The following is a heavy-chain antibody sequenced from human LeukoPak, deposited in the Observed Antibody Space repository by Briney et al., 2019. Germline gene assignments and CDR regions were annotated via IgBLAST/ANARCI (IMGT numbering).Heavy chain of an antibody. V-gene: IGHV1-69*06. CDR2: IIPIFGTA. CDR3: ATSDSSGYYYLPDDY. J-gene: IGHJ4*02. CDR1: GGTFSSYA. Sequence: GASVKVSCKASGGTFSSYAISWVRQAPGQGLEWMGRIIPIFGTANYAEKFQGRVTITADTSTDTAYMELSSLRSEDTAVYYCATSDSSGYYYLPDDYWGQGTLVTVSS. D-gene: IGHD3-22*01.